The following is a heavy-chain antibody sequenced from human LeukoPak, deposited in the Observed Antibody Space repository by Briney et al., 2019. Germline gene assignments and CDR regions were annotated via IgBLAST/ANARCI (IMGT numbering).Heavy chain of an antibody. Sequence: QPGGSLRLSCAASGFTFSSYAMSWVRQAPGKGLGWVSAISGSGGSTYYADSVKGRFTISRDNSKNTLYLQMNSLRAEDTAVYYCAKDSLSQYCSSTSCRFDYWGQGTLVTVSS. CDR1: GFTFSSYA. J-gene: IGHJ4*02. D-gene: IGHD2-2*01. V-gene: IGHV3-23*01. CDR3: AKDSLSQYCSSTSCRFDY. CDR2: ISGSGGST.